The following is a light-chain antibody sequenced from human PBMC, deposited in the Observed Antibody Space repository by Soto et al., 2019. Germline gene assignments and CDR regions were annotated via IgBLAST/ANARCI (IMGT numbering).Light chain of an antibody. CDR2: DVS. Sequence: QSALTQPASVSGSPGQSITISCTGTSSDVGGYNYVSWYQQHPGKAPKLMIYDVSNRPSGVSNRFSGSKSGNTASLTISGLQAEDEADYYCSSYRSRTYVFGSGTKLIVL. CDR3: SSYRSRTYV. CDR1: SSDVGGYNY. J-gene: IGLJ1*01. V-gene: IGLV2-14*01.